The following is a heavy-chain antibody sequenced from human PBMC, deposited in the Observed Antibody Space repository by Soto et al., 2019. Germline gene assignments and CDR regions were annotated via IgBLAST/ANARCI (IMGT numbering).Heavy chain of an antibody. V-gene: IGHV3-15*01. D-gene: IGHD3-3*01. Sequence: GGSLRLSCAASGFTFSNAWMSWVRQAPGKGLEWVGRIKSKTDGGTTDYAAPVKGRFTISRDDSKNTMYLQMNSLKTEDTAVYYCTTGRITIFGVVIPADYWGQGTLVTVSS. CDR1: GFTFSNAW. J-gene: IGHJ4*02. CDR2: IKSKTDGGTT. CDR3: TTGRITIFGVVIPADY.